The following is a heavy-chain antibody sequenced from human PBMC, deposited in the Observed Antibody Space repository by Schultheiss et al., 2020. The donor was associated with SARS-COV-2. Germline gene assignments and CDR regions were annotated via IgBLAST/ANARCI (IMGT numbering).Heavy chain of an antibody. CDR2: VNHSGNT. D-gene: IGHD5-12*01. CDR3: AKDLPVKWLGLDS. CDR1: GGSISSSSYY. Sequence: SETLSLTCTVSGGSISSSSYYWGWIRQPPGKGLEWIGEVNHSGNTNYNPSLKSRVSMSLDTSKNQLSLKLTSVTAADTAVYYCAKDLPVKWLGLDSWGRGTLVTVSS. J-gene: IGHJ4*02. V-gene: IGHV4-61*05.